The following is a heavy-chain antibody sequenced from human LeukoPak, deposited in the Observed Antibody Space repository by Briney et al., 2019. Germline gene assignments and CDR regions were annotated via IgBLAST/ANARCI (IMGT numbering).Heavy chain of an antibody. V-gene: IGHV4-38-2*02. CDR1: GSSITSLHS. D-gene: IGHD5-12*01. J-gene: IGHJ6*03. CDR2: MYHSGKP. Sequence: SETLSLTCIVSGSSITSLHSWGWIRQPPGKGLEWVGSMYHSGKPYYNPSLKSRVTISADTSKNQFSLKLTSVTAADTAIYYCARAYEDYMDVWGKGTTVTLSS. CDR3: ARAYEDYMDV.